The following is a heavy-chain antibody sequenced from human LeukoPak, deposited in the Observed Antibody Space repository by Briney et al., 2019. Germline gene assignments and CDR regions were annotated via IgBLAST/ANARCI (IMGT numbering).Heavy chain of an antibody. CDR2: ISDGGTRT. D-gene: IGHD5-18*01. CDR3: VRADPKKTAIVDY. V-gene: IGHV3-23*01. Sequence: PGGSLRLSCAASGFTFSIYAMSWVRQAPGKGLEWVSAISDGGTRTYYADSVKGRFTISRDNAKNSLYLQMNSLRVEDTAVYYCVRADPKKTAIVDYWGQGTLVAVSS. CDR1: GFTFSIYA. J-gene: IGHJ4*02.